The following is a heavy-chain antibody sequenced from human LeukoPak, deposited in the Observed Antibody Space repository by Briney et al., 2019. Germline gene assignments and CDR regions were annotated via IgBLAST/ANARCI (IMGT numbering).Heavy chain of an antibody. Sequence: GGSLRLSCAASGFTFSSYTMNWVRQAPGKGPEWVSSIATTTNFVSYADSVKGRFTISRDNAKDSLYLQMDSLRDEDTAVYYCARDHYSSGWYLDHWGQGVLVTVSS. CDR3: ARDHYSSGWYLDH. CDR1: GFTFSSYT. J-gene: IGHJ4*02. D-gene: IGHD5-18*01. CDR2: IATTTNFV. V-gene: IGHV3-21*01.